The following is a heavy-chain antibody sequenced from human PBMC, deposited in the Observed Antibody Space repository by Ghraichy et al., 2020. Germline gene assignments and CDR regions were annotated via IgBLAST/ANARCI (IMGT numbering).Heavy chain of an antibody. V-gene: IGHV4-34*01. CDR2: INHSGST. Sequence: SETLSLTCAVYGGSFSGYYWSWIRQPPGKGLEWIGEINHSGSTNYNPSLKSRVTISVDTSKNQFSLKLSSVTAADTAVYYCARSGHIAARLRWVFDYWGQGTLVTVSS. J-gene: IGHJ4*02. CDR3: ARSGHIAARLRWVFDY. D-gene: IGHD6-6*01. CDR1: GGSFSGYY.